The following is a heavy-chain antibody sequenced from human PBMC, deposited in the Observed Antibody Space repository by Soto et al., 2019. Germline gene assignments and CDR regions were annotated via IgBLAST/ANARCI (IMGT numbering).Heavy chain of an antibody. CDR2: IWADGSQT. J-gene: IGHJ1*01. CDR1: GLYCSPCG. Sequence: QVRLVESGADVVQPGWSLRLSCAVSGLYCSPCGMHGVRQAPGKGLEWVAVIWADGSQTSYVDSVKSRFTVSRDNPKSTLYLQMTSLRVEDTDKYFCVSSNDMHIWGQGTLVTVSS. D-gene: IGHD1-1*01. CDR3: VSSNDMHI. V-gene: IGHV3-33*03.